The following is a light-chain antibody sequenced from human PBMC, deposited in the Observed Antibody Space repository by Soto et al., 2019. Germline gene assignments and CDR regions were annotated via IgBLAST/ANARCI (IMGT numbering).Light chain of an antibody. V-gene: IGKV1-5*01. CDR3: QQYSTYT. CDR1: QNIGSW. CDR2: DAS. Sequence: DIQMTQSPSTLSASVGDRVTITCRASQNIGSWLAWYQQKPGKAPNLLIHDASSLGSGVPLRFSGSGSGTVFTLIIGSLQPDDFATYYCQQYSTYTFGQGTRLEI. J-gene: IGKJ5*01.